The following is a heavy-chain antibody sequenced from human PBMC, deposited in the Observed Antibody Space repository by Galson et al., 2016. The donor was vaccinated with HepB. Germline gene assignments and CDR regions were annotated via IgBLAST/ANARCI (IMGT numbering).Heavy chain of an antibody. CDR2: INPSGGAT. J-gene: IGHJ4*02. Sequence: SVKVSCKASGNTFTTYYTHWVRQAPGQGLEWMGLINPSGGATNYAQKFQGRITMTRDTSTSTVYMELSSLRSDDTAVYYCARIYSSGSDYWGQGTLVTVSS. CDR1: GNTFTTYY. D-gene: IGHD6-19*01. V-gene: IGHV1-46*01. CDR3: ARIYSSGSDY.